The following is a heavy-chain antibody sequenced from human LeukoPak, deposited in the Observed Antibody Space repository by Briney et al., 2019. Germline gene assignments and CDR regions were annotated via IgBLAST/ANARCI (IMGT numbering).Heavy chain of an antibody. CDR1: GGSFSGYY. CDR3: ARGHSDGNSEWFDS. Sequence: SETLSLTCAVHGGSFSGYYWSWVRQPPGKGLEWIGEINHSGSTNYNPSLKSRVTISVDTSKNQFSLKLTSVTAADTAVYYCARGHSDGNSEWFDSWGQGTLVTVSS. V-gene: IGHV4-34*01. D-gene: IGHD4-23*01. J-gene: IGHJ5*01. CDR2: INHSGST.